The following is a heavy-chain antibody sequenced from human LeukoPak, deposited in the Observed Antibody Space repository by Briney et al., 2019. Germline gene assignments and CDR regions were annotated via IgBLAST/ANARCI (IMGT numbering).Heavy chain of an antibody. CDR1: GFTFSSYS. J-gene: IGHJ6*02. D-gene: IGHD5-18*01. Sequence: GGSLRLSCAASGFTFSSYSMNWVRQAPGKGLEWVAVIWYDGSNKYYADSVKGRFTISRDNSKNTLYPQMNSLRAEDTAVYYCARDSSAMVSYYYGMDVWGQGTTVTVSS. CDR3: ARDSSAMVSYYYGMDV. V-gene: IGHV3-33*08. CDR2: IWYDGSNK.